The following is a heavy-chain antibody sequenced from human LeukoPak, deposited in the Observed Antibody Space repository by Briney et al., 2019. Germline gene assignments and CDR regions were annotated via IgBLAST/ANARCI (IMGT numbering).Heavy chain of an antibody. CDR3: ARDIYMGGSNYVFFDY. CDR1: GYTFTGYY. Sequence: ASVKVSCKASGYTFTGYYMHWVRPAPGQGLEWMGWINPNSGGTNYAQKFQGRVTMTRDTSISTAYMELSRLRSDDTAVYYCARDIYMGGSNYVFFDYWGQGTLVTVSS. CDR2: INPNSGGT. J-gene: IGHJ4*02. D-gene: IGHD4-11*01. V-gene: IGHV1-2*02.